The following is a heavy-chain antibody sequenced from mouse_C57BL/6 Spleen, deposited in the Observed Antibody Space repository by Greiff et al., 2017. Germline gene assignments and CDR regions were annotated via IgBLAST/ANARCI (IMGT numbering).Heavy chain of an antibody. J-gene: IGHJ3*01. CDR2: IYPGSGST. CDR3: ARSEDYGSFAY. V-gene: IGHV1-55*01. Sequence: VQLQQPGAELVKPGASVKMSCKASGYTFTSYWIPWVKQRPGHGLEWIGDIYPGSGSTNYNAKFKSKATLTVDTSSSTAYMQLSSLTSEDSAVYYCARSEDYGSFAYWGQGTLVTVSA. CDR1: GYTFTSYW. D-gene: IGHD2-1*01.